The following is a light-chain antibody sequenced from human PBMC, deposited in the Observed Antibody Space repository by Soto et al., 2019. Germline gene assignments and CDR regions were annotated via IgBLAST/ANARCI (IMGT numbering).Light chain of an antibody. Sequence: DIQMTQSPSSLSASVGDRVTITCRASQSISTYLNWFQQKPGKAPKLLIYGASTLQTGVPSRFSGSGSGTDFTLTISSLQPEDFATYFFHQSYSIPYTFGQGTKLETK. V-gene: IGKV1-39*01. J-gene: IGKJ2*01. CDR3: HQSYSIPYT. CDR1: QSISTY. CDR2: GAS.